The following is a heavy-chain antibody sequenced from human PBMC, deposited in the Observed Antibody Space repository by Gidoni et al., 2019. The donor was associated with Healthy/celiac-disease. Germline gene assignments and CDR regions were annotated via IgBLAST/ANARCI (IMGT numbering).Heavy chain of an antibody. J-gene: IGHJ6*02. D-gene: IGHD3-22*01. CDR3: AREGLLLLSWGMDV. V-gene: IGHV3-33*01. CDR2: IWYDGSNK. CDR1: GFTFSSYG. Sequence: QVQLVESGGGVVQPGRSLRLSCAASGFTFSSYGMHWVRQAPGKGLEWVAVIWYDGSNKYYADSVKGRFTISRDNSKNTLYLQMNSLRAEDTAVYYCAREGLLLLSWGMDVWGQGTTVTVSS.